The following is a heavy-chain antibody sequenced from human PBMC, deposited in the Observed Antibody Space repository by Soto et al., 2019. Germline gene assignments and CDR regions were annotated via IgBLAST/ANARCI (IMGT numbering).Heavy chain of an antibody. Sequence: EVQLLESGGGLVQPGGSLRLSCAAPGLTFRSYAMNWARQAPGKGLEWVSAIGTNSDTYYADSVKGRFTISRDNFKTTLYLQMNSLRAEDTALYYCAKKYPGTRPFDYWGQGTLVTVSS. CDR3: AKKYPGTRPFDY. D-gene: IGHD2-2*01. V-gene: IGHV3-23*01. J-gene: IGHJ4*02. CDR1: GLTFRSYA. CDR2: IGTNSDT.